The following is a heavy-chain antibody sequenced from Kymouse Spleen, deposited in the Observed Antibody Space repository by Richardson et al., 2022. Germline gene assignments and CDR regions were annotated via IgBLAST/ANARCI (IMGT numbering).Heavy chain of an antibody. CDR3: ARDLGYYYDSSGYWYYYYGMDV. D-gene: IGHD3-22*01. J-gene: IGHJ6*02. Sequence: QVQLVESGGGVVQPGRSLRLSCAASGFTFSSYGMHWVRQAPGKGLEWVAVIWYDGSNKYYADSVKGRFTISRDNSKNTLYLQMNSLRAEDTAVYYCARDLGYYYDSSGYWYYYYGMDVWGQGTTVTVSS. CDR1: GFTFSSYG. V-gene: IGHV3-33*01. CDR2: IWYDGSNK.